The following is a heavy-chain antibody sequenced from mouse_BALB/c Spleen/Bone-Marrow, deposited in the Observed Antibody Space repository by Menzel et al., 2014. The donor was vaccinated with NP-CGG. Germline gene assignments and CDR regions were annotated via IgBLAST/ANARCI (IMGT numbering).Heavy chain of an antibody. V-gene: IGHV5-6-3*01. J-gene: IGHJ2*01. CDR3: ARGNYGNYVDYFDY. CDR1: GFTFSSYG. D-gene: IGHD2-1*01. CDR2: INSNGGST. Sequence: EVKLEESGGGLVQPGGSLKPSCAASGFTFSSYGMSWVRQTPDKRLELVASINSNGGSTYYPDSVKGRFTISRDNAKNTLSLQMSSLKSEDTAMYYCARGNYGNYVDYFDYWGQGTTLTVSS.